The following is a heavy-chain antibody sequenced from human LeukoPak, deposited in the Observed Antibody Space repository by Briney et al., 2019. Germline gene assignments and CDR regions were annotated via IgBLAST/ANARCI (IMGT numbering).Heavy chain of an antibody. CDR2: IRTTAEGAKYA. Sequence: GGSLRLSCATPGFSCTDYPMNWVPQAPGKGLEWISNIRTTAEGAKYAYYADSVKGRVTISRDDGKNTLYLHMNSLRDDDTSVYHAANDIRDAFDYWGQGILVTVSS. CDR3: ANDIRDAFDY. J-gene: IGHJ4*02. V-gene: IGHV3-48*02. D-gene: IGHD1-1*01. CDR1: GFSCTDYP.